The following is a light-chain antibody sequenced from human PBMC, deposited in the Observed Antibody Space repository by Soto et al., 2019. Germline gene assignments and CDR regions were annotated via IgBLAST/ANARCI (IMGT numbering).Light chain of an antibody. J-gene: IGLJ3*02. CDR2: GNS. Sequence: SVLTQPPSVSGATGQRVTISCTGSSSNIGAGYVHWYQQLPGTAPKLLIYGNSNRPSGVPDRFSGSKSGTSASLAITGLQAEDEADYYCQSYDSSLSGSVFGGGTKLTVL. CDR1: SSNIGAGY. V-gene: IGLV1-40*01. CDR3: QSYDSSLSGSV.